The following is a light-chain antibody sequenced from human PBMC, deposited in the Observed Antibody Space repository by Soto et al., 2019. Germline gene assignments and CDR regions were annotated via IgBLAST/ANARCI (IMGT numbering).Light chain of an antibody. J-gene: IGKJ2*01. CDR3: QQYNDWPPNT. CDR1: QSVSSN. CDR2: GAS. V-gene: IGKV3-15*01. Sequence: EIVMTQSPATLSVSPGERATLSCRASQSVSSNLAWYQQKPGQAPRLLIYGASTRAPGIPARFSGSGSGTEFTLTISSLQSEDFAVYYCQQYNDWPPNTFGQGTKVEIK.